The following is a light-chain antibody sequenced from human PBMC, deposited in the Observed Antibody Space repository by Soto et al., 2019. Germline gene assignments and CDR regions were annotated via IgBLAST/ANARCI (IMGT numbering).Light chain of an antibody. CDR3: LQDYNYPRT. CDR1: QSISSY. J-gene: IGKJ1*01. V-gene: IGKV1-6*01. Sequence: TGPASQSISSYLNWYQQKPGKAPKLLIYAASSLQSGVPSRFSGSGSGTDFTLTISSLQPEDFATYYCLQDYNYPRTFGQGTKVDIK. CDR2: AAS.